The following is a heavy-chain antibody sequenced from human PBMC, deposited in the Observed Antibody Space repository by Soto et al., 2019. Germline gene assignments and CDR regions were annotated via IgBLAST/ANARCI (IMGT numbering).Heavy chain of an antibody. CDR3: ATDPGWDAANHPDSRLYCFDY. Sequence: ASVKVSCKVSGYTLTELSMHWVRQAPGKGLEWMGGFDPEDGETIYAQKFQGRVTVTEDTSTDTAYMELSSLRSEDTAVYYCATDPGWDAANHPDSRLYCFDYWGQGTLVTVSS. J-gene: IGHJ4*02. V-gene: IGHV1-24*01. D-gene: IGHD1-26*01. CDR1: GYTLTELS. CDR2: FDPEDGET.